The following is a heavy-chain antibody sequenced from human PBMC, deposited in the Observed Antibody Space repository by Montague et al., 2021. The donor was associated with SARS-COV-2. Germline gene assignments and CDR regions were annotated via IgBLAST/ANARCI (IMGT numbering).Heavy chain of an antibody. J-gene: IGHJ4*02. CDR2: SEST. V-gene: IGHV4-59*09. Sequence: SESTNYNPSLQSRITISVDTSNNQFSLQLSSVTASDTAVYYCARGREYSSSAGCDYWGQGKLGRVS. CDR3: ARGREYSSSAGCDY. D-gene: IGHD6-6*01.